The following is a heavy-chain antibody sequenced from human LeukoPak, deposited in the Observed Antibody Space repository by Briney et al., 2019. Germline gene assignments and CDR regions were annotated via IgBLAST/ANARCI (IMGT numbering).Heavy chain of an antibody. CDR2: MGGHVHRT. J-gene: IGHJ4*02. V-gene: IGHV3-23*01. CDR3: ANHRTPDRYHWNYFDF. D-gene: IGHD1-20*01. CDR1: GFTFRNSA. Sequence: PGGSLRLSCAASGFTFRNSAMSWVRQAPGTGLEWVSFMGGHVHRTYYADSVIGRFTVSRDDSKNTLYLQMNSLRADDTAIYYCANHRTPDRYHWNYFDFWGQGTLVTVSS.